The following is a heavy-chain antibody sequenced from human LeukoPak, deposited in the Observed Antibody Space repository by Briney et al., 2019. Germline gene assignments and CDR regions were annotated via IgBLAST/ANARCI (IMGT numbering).Heavy chain of an antibody. CDR2: ISSGGSTI. J-gene: IGHJ3*02. Sequence: GGSLRLSCAASGFSFNSFEMSWVRQAPGKGLEWVSYISSGGSTIYYADSVKGRFTISRDNAKNSLYLQMNSLTAEDTAVYYCARGHRDPRDAFDIWGQGTMVTVSS. V-gene: IGHV3-48*03. CDR1: GFSFNSFE. D-gene: IGHD2-21*02. CDR3: ARGHRDPRDAFDI.